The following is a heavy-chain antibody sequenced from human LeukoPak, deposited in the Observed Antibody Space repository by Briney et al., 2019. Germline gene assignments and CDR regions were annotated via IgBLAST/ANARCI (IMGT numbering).Heavy chain of an antibody. D-gene: IGHD1-1*01. V-gene: IGHV5-51*01. J-gene: IGHJ6*02. CDR3: ARHRVDINSPRGMDV. CDR1: GSNFITYW. CDR2: IYPGNSDT. Sequence: GASLQISCKGSGSNFITYWIGCVRQLPGKGLEWMGIIYPGNSDTRYSSFFQGQVTFSADKSISTAYLQWSSLKASDTAMYYCARHRVDINSPRGMDVWGQGTTVTVSS.